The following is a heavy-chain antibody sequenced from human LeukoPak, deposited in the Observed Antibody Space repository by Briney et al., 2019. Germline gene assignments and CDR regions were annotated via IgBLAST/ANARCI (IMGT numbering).Heavy chain of an antibody. CDR1: GFTFSSYG. CDR3: AKETYYYDSSGYSDVATFDY. V-gene: IGHV3-33*06. J-gene: IGHJ4*02. CDR2: IWYDGSNK. D-gene: IGHD3-22*01. Sequence: LPGGSLRLSCAASGFTFSSYGMHWVRQAPGKGLEWVAVIWYDGSNKYYADSVKGRFTISRDNSKNTLYLQMNSLRAEDTAVYYCAKETYYYDSSGYSDVATFDYWGQGTLVTVSS.